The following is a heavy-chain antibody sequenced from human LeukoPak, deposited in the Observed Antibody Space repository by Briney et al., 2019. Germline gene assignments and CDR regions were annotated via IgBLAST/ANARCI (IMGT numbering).Heavy chain of an antibody. V-gene: IGHV4-59*08. Sequence: SETLSLTCTVSGASIINYYWSWIRRPPGKGLEYIGYIFYTGSTNYNPSLKSRVTISVDTSKNQFSLQPTSVTAADTAMYYCARHPSSRPYFDYWAQGALVTVSS. CDR3: ARHPSSRPYFDY. CDR2: IFYTGST. D-gene: IGHD2-2*01. CDR1: GASIINYY. J-gene: IGHJ4*02.